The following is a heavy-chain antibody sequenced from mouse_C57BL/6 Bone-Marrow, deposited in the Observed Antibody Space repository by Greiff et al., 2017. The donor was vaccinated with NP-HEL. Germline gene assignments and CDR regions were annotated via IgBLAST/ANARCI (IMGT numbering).Heavy chain of an antibody. Sequence: VQLQQSGAELMKPGASVKLSCKATGYTFTGYWIEWVKQRPGHGLEWIGEILPGSGSTNYNEKFKGKATFTADTSSNTAYMQRSSLTTEDSAIYYCAIGELYYDYDEGYWYFDVWGTGTTVTVSS. J-gene: IGHJ1*03. D-gene: IGHD2-4*01. V-gene: IGHV1-9*01. CDR2: ILPGSGST. CDR1: GYTFTGYW. CDR3: AIGELYYDYDEGYWYFDV.